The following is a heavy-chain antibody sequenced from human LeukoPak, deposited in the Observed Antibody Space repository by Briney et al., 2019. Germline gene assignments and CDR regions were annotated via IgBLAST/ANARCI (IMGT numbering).Heavy chain of an antibody. CDR3: ARVDTAMASRGPAYYYYYYMDV. D-gene: IGHD5-18*01. Sequence: SETLSLTCTVSGGSISSYYWSWIRQPPGKGLEWIGYIYYSGSTNYNPSLKSRVTISVDTSKNQFSLKLSSVTAADTAVYYCARVDTAMASRGPAYYYYYYMDVWGKGTTGTVSS. CDR2: IYYSGST. CDR1: GGSISSYY. J-gene: IGHJ6*03. V-gene: IGHV4-59*01.